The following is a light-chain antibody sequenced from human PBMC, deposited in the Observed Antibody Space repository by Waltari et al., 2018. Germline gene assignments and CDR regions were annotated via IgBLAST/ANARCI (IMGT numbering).Light chain of an antibody. Sequence: EIVLTQSPGTLSLSLGERATVSCRASQSVSRALAWYQQKPGQAPRLRIYGASTRATGIPDRFSGSGSGTDFSLTISRLEPDDFAVYYCQHYLRLPVTFGQGTTVEI. V-gene: IGKV3-20*01. CDR3: QHYLRLPVT. CDR1: QSVSRA. CDR2: GAS. J-gene: IGKJ1*01.